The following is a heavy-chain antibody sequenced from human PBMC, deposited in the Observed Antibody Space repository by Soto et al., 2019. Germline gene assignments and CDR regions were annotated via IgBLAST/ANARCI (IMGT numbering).Heavy chain of an antibody. V-gene: IGHV5-51*01. CDR2: INPGDSDT. CDR1: GARFTSYR. J-gene: IGHJ6*02. D-gene: IGHD4-4*01. Sequence: PGEVQRNSWRGCGARFTSYRGSWVRQMQGQGLEWRGSINPGDSDTRYRPCFQGQVTIYADKSIITAYLQWSSPMASETAMYYCARLVQRFRVTKNYYLYYGMDVWGQGTMVTVYS. CDR3: ARLVQRFRVTKNYYLYYGMDV.